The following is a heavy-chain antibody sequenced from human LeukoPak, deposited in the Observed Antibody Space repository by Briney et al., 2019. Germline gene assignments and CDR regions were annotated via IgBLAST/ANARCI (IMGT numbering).Heavy chain of an antibody. CDR3: ASIGGGYSSSFYYYYGMDV. Sequence: ASVKVSCKASGDTFTSYAMNWVRQAPGQGLEWMGWINTNTGNPTYAQGFTGRFVFSLDTSVSTAYLQISSLKAEDTAVYYCASIGGGYSSSFYYYYGMDVWGQGTTVTVSS. J-gene: IGHJ6*02. V-gene: IGHV7-4-1*02. CDR1: GDTFTSYA. CDR2: INTNTGNP. D-gene: IGHD6-6*01.